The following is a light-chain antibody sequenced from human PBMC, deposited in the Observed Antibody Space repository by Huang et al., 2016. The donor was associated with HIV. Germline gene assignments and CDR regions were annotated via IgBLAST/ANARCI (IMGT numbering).Light chain of an antibody. Sequence: EIVMTQSPATLSVSPGERAPLSCRASQSVSSTLAGYQQKPGQAPRLLIYGASTRATGIPSRFSGSGSGTEFTLTISSLQSEEFAVYYCQQYDNWPRTFGQGTKVEIK. CDR2: GAS. CDR1: QSVSST. J-gene: IGKJ1*01. CDR3: QQYDNWPRT. V-gene: IGKV3-15*01.